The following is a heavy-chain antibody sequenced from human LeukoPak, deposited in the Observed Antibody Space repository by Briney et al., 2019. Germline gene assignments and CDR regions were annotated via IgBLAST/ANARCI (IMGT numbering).Heavy chain of an antibody. CDR2: ISSSSSYI. Sequence: GGSLRLSCAASGFTFSSYSMNWVRQAPGKGLEWVSSISSSSSYIYYADSVKGRFTISRDNAKNSLYLQMNSLRAEDTAVYYCARVPRNYDSSGSRDYWGQGTLVTVSS. D-gene: IGHD3-22*01. CDR3: ARVPRNYDSSGSRDY. V-gene: IGHV3-21*01. CDR1: GFTFSSYS. J-gene: IGHJ4*02.